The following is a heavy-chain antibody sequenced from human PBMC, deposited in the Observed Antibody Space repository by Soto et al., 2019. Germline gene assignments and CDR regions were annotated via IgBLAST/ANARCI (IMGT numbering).Heavy chain of an antibody. J-gene: IGHJ3*02. V-gene: IGHV5-51*01. CDR1: GYSFTSYW. CDR3: ARQLRYCSSTSCKGRYVFVGAFDI. Sequence: EVQLVQSGAEVKKPGESLKISCKGSGYSFTSYWIGWVRQMPGKGLEWMGIIYPGDSDTRYSPSFQGQVTISADKSISTAYLQWSSLKASDTAMYYCARQLRYCSSTSCKGRYVFVGAFDIWGQGTMVTVSS. CDR2: IYPGDSDT. D-gene: IGHD2-2*01.